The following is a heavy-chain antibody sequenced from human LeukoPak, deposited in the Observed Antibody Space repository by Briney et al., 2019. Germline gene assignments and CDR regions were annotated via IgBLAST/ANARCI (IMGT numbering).Heavy chain of an antibody. D-gene: IGHD7-27*01. J-gene: IGHJ4*02. CDR1: GGSISSYY. CDR2: IYYSGCT. V-gene: IGHV4-59*01. Sequence: SETLSLTCTVSGGSISSYYWSWIRQPLGKGLEWIGYIYYSGCTNYNPSLKSRVTISVDTSKNQFSLKLSSVTAADTAVYYCARSGLFSWGSFDYWGQGTLVTVSS. CDR3: ARSGLFSWGSFDY.